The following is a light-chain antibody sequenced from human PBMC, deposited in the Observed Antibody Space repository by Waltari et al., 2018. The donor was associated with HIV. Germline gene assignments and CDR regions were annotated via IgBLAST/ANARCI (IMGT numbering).Light chain of an antibody. Sequence: SYEMTQPPSVSVSPGQTARITCSGDALQKKYAYWYQRKSGQAPVLVIYEDSTRPSGIPGRFSGYRSGRMSTLTISGAQVHDETDYYCYSVDSSGSRGVFGGGTKLTVL. CDR3: YSVDSSGSRGV. CDR1: ALQKKY. J-gene: IGLJ2*01. CDR2: EDS. V-gene: IGLV3-10*01.